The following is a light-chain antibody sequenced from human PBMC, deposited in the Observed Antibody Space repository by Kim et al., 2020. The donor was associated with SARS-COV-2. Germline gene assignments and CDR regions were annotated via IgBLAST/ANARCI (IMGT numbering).Light chain of an antibody. CDR2: TNN. V-gene: IGLV1-44*01. CDR1: SSNIGDNA. CDR3: AAWDDSLNGRV. Sequence: GQRVTISCSGSSSNIGDNAVDWYQQLPGTAPKLLIYTNNQRPSGVPDRFSGSRSGTSASLAISGLQSEDEADYHCAAWDDSLNGRVFGGGTKLTVL. J-gene: IGLJ3*02.